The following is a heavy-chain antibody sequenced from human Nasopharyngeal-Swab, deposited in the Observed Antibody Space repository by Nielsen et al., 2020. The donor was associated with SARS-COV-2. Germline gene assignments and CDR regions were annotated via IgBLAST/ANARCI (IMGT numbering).Heavy chain of an antibody. CDR2: VYYGLAI. Sequence: RQAPGKGLEWIGSVYYGLAIQYSPSLKSRATISIDTSKNQLSLEVTSATVADTAVYYCARTHNWIDPWGQGTLVTVSS. J-gene: IGHJ5*02. CDR3: ARTHNWIDP. V-gene: IGHV4-39*01.